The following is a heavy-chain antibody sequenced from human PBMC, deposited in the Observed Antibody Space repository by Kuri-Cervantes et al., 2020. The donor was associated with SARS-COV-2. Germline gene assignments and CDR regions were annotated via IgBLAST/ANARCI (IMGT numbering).Heavy chain of an antibody. CDR2: ISSSSSAI. Sequence: GGSLRLSCAASGFTFGSYAMNWVRQAPGKGLEWVSYISSSSSAIYYPDSVKGRFTMSRDNAKNSLYLQMNSLRAEDTAVYYCARDWGELGKDYWGQGTLVTVSS. CDR3: ARDWGELGKDY. V-gene: IGHV3-48*01. CDR1: GFTFGSYA. J-gene: IGHJ4*02. D-gene: IGHD7-27*01.